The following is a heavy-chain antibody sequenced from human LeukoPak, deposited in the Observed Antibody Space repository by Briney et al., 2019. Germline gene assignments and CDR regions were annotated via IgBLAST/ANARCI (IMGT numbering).Heavy chain of an antibody. J-gene: IGHJ4*02. V-gene: IGHV3-21*01. CDR3: ARGVGSSWKLCDY. D-gene: IGHD6-13*01. CDR2: ISSSSSYI. Sequence: GGSLRLSCAASGFTFSSYSMNWVRQAPGKGLEWVSSISSSSSYIDYADSVKGRFTISRDNAKNSLYLQMNSLRAEDTAVYYCARGVGSSWKLCDYWGQGTLVTVSS. CDR1: GFTFSSYS.